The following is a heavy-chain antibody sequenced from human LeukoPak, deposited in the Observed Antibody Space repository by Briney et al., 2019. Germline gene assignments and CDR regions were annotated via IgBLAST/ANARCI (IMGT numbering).Heavy chain of an antibody. CDR1: GFTVSSNY. CDR3: AKIAYCGGDCYEYFQH. D-gene: IGHD2-21*01. CDR2: IYNTGAT. Sequence: PGGSLRLSCAASGFTVSSNYMSWVRQAPGKGLEWVSFIYNTGATYYADSVKGRFTISRDNSKNTLSLQMNSLRAEDTAVYYCAKIAYCGGDCYEYFQHWGQGTLVTVSS. V-gene: IGHV3-53*01. J-gene: IGHJ1*01.